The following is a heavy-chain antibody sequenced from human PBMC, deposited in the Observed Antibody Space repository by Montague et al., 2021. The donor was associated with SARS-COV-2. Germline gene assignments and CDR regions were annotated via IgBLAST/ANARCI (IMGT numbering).Heavy chain of an antibody. D-gene: IGHD4-23*01. Sequence: SETLSLTCTVSGGSISSSSYYWGWIRQPPGKGLEWIGSIYYSGSTYYNPYLKSRVTISVDTSKNQFSLKLSSVTAADTAVYYCARLVETCYYYYGMDVWGQGTTVTVSS. CDR3: ARLVETCYYYYGMDV. J-gene: IGHJ6*02. CDR2: IYYSGST. V-gene: IGHV4-39*01. CDR1: GGSISSSSYY.